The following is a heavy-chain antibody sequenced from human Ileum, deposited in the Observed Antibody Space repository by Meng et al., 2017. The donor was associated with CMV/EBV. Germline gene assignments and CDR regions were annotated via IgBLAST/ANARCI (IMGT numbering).Heavy chain of an antibody. CDR1: GLTLSSYG. J-gene: IGHJ4*02. D-gene: IGHD3-16*01. Sequence: VERGEVGGGVAQPGVSLRLACAVSGLTLSSYGMHWVRQAPGKGLEWVAFVRSDGSNKYYADSVKGRFTISRDNSENTLFLQMNSLRADDTAVYYCSSLGDYWGQGTLVTVSS. CDR2: VRSDGSNK. CDR3: SSLGDY. V-gene: IGHV3-30*02.